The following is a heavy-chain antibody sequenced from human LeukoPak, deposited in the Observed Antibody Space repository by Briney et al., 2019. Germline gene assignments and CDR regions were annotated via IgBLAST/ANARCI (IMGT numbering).Heavy chain of an antibody. CDR1: GFTFSSYA. V-gene: IGHV3-30-3*01. D-gene: IGHD5-18*01. CDR3: ARDPIRGYGYGYGFDY. CDR2: ISYDGSNK. Sequence: GGSLRLSCAASGFTFSSYAMHWVRQAPGKGLEWVAVISYDGSNKYYADSVKGRFTISRDNSKNTLYLQMNSLRAEDTAVYYCARDPIRGYGYGYGFDYWGQGTLVTVSS. J-gene: IGHJ4*02.